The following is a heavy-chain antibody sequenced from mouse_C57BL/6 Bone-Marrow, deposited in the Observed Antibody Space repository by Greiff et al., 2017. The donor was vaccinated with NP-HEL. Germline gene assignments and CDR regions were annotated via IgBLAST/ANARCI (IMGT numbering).Heavy chain of an antibody. Sequence: VQLQQSGAELAKPGASVKLSCKASGYTFTSYWMHWVKQRPGQGLEWIGYINPSSGYTKYNQKFKDKATLTADKSSSTAYMQLSSLTYEDAAVYYCASGELLLAFADWGQGTLVTVAA. V-gene: IGHV1-7*01. J-gene: IGHJ3*01. CDR1: GYTFTSYW. CDR2: INPSSGYT. CDR3: ASGELLLAFAD. D-gene: IGHD2-12*01.